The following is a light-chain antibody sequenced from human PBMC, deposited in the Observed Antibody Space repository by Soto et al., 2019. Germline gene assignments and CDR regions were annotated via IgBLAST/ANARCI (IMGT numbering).Light chain of an antibody. CDR3: SACTARSTLV. CDR1: SSDIGYYNL. V-gene: IGLV2-14*02. J-gene: IGLJ3*02. CDR2: EGS. Sequence: QSALTQPASVSGSPGQSITISCTRTSSDIGYYNLVSWYQHHPGKAPKFLIYEGSKRPSGVSSRFSGSKSGNTASLTISGLQSEDEGDYYCSACTARSTLVFGGGTKVTVL.